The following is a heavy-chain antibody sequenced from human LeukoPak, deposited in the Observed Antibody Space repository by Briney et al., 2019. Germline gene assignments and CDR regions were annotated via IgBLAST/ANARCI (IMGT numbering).Heavy chain of an antibody. V-gene: IGHV3-11*05. J-gene: IGHJ3*02. Sequence: TGGSLRLSCAASGFTFSDYYMSWIRQAPGKGLEWVSYISSSSSYTNYAASVKGRFTISRDNAKNSLYLQMNSLRAEDTAVYYCARGRYDSSGYNAFDIWGQGTMVTVSS. D-gene: IGHD3-22*01. CDR3: ARGRYDSSGYNAFDI. CDR2: ISSSSSYT. CDR1: GFTFSDYY.